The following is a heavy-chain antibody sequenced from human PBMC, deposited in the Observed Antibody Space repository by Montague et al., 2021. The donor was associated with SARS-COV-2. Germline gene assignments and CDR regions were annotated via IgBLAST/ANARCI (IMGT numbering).Heavy chain of an antibody. D-gene: IGHD3-10*01. CDR2: IRHGGDY. J-gene: IGHJ6*03. CDR3: ARLGDGVVPSPILGVGPYYSSSYFHV. CDR1: GSSFSTYS. V-gene: IGHV4-34*01. Sequence: SETLSLTCAVYGSSFSTYSLPWVPPPTGNARGSVGVIRHGGDYFSNPSLKRRNTSAADTSKRQFSLKLTSSAAADPAVYYCARLGDGVVPSPILGVGPYYSSSYFHVWGNGTPVTVSS.